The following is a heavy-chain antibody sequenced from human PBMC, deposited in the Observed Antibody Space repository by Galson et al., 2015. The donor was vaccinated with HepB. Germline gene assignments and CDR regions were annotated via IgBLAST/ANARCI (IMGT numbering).Heavy chain of an antibody. CDR1: GYTFTSYG. J-gene: IGHJ6*02. V-gene: IGHV1-18*04. CDR3: ARRDSGYDYLGYYYYGMDV. CDR2: ISAYNGNT. Sequence: SVKVSCKASGYTFTSYGISWVRQAPGQGLEWMGWISAYNGNTNYAQKLQGRVTMTTDTSTSTAYMELRSLRSDDTAVYYCARRDSGYDYLGYYYYGMDVWGQGTTVTVSS. D-gene: IGHD5-12*01.